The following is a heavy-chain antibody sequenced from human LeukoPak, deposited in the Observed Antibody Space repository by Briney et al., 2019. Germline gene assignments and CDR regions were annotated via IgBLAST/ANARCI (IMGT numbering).Heavy chain of an antibody. J-gene: IGHJ4*02. Sequence: SVKVSCKAPGGTFSSYTISWVRQAPGQGLEWMGRIIPILGIANYAQKFQGRVTITADKSTSTAYMELSSLRSEDTAVYYCARGGSGYSYGYVDYWGQGTLVTVSS. D-gene: IGHD5-18*01. CDR1: GGTFSSYT. CDR2: IIPILGIA. CDR3: ARGGSGYSYGYVDY. V-gene: IGHV1-69*02.